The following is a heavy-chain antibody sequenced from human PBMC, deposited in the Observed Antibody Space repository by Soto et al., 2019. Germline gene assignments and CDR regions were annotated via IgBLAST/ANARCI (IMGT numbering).Heavy chain of an antibody. Sequence: GESLKISCKGSGYTFTNYWIGWVRQMPGKGLEWMGFIYPGDSDTIYSPSFQGQVTISADKSITTAYLQWSSLKASDSAMYYCLRRGKSSTSSSPKSWFDPWGQGTLVTVSS. CDR2: IYPGDSDT. V-gene: IGHV5-51*01. J-gene: IGHJ5*02. CDR3: LRRGKSSTSSSPKSWFDP. CDR1: GYTFTNYW. D-gene: IGHD6-6*01.